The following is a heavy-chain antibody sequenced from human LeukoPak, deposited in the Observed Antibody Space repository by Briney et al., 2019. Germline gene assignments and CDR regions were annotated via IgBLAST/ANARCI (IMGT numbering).Heavy chain of an antibody. CDR1: GFTFRSYS. J-gene: IGHJ4*02. V-gene: IGHV3-30-3*01. CDR3: ARDKDVSPSATSHFDY. Sequence: PGGSLRLSCVASGFTFRSYSIHWVRQVPGKGLEWVAVISSDGGDKYYVESVKGRFTISRDNSKNTVYVDMTSLRPDDSAVYHCARDKDVSPSATSHFDYWGQGALVTVSS. D-gene: IGHD5-12*01. CDR2: ISSDGGDK.